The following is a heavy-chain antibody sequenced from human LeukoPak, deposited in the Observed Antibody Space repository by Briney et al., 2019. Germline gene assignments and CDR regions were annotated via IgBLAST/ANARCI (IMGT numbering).Heavy chain of an antibody. CDR1: GGTFSSYA. CDR3: AKDEGVANRWFDP. J-gene: IGHJ5*02. D-gene: IGHD5-12*01. CDR2: IVPIFGSA. V-gene: IGHV1-69*01. Sequence: GSSVKVSCKASGGTFSSYAISWVRQAPGRGLEWMGGIVPIFGSANYAQKFQGRVTITADESTTTAYMELTGLRSEDTAVYYCAKDEGVANRWFDPWGQGTLVTVSS.